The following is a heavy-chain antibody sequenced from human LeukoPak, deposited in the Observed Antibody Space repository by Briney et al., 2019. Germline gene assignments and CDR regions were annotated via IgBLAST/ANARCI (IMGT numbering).Heavy chain of an antibody. D-gene: IGHD6-19*01. J-gene: IGHJ4*02. Sequence: GESLKISCKGSGYSFPNYWIGWVRQMPGKGLEWMGIIYPGDSDIRYSPSFQGQVTISADKSISTAYMELSRLRSDDTAVYYCARSGGWSFDYWGQGTLVTVSS. V-gene: IGHV5-51*01. CDR1: GYSFPNYW. CDR2: IYPGDSDI. CDR3: ARSGGWSFDY.